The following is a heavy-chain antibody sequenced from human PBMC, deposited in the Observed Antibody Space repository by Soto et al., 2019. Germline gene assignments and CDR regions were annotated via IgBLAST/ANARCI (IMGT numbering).Heavy chain of an antibody. V-gene: IGHV1-69*13. CDR2: IIPIFGTA. CDR3: ARDPDYCSGGSCYLGFDY. D-gene: IGHD2-15*01. J-gene: IGHJ4*02. CDR1: GVAFGSCA. Sequence: GASVKVCAKACGVAFGSCASSCLRQAPRQVLEWMGGIIPIFGTANYAQKFQGRVTVTADESTSTAYMELSSLRSEDTAVYYCARDPDYCSGGSCYLGFDYWGQGTLVTVSS.